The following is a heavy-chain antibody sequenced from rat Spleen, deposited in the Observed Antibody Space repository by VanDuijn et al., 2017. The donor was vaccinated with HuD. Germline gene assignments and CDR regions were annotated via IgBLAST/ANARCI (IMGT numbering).Heavy chain of an antibody. CDR1: GFTFSDYY. J-gene: IGHJ2*01. CDR3: TKMGNYFNH. D-gene: IGHD1-7*01. Sequence: EVQLVESDGGLVQPGRSLKLSCAAPGFTFSDYYMAWVRQAPTKGLEWVASISPSGVYTYFRDSVKGRFTVSRDNARTTLYLQMDSLRSEDTAPYYCTKMGNYFNHWGQGVMVTVSS. CDR2: ISPSGVYT. V-gene: IGHV5-25*01.